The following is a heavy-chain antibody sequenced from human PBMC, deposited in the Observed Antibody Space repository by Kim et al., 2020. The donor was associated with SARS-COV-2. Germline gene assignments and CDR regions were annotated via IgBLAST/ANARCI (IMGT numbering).Heavy chain of an antibody. CDR3: ASLPWNYDFWSGYGMDV. Sequence: SETLSLTCTVSGGSISSSSYYWGWIRQPPGKGLEWIGSIYYSGSTYYNPSLKSRVTISVDTSKNQFSLKLSSVTAADTAVYYCASLPWNYDFWSGYGMDVWGQGTTVTVSS. D-gene: IGHD3-3*01. CDR1: GGSISSSSYY. CDR2: IYYSGST. V-gene: IGHV4-39*01. J-gene: IGHJ6*02.